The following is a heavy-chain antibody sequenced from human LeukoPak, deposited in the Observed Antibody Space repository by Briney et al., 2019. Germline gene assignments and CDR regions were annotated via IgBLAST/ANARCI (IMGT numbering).Heavy chain of an antibody. CDR2: IYPGDSDT. D-gene: IGHD3-3*01. J-gene: IGHJ3*02. Sequence: GASLQISCKGSGYSFTSYWIGWVRQLPGKGLEWMGIIYPGDSDTRYSPSFQGQVTISADKSISTAYLQWSSLKASDTAMYYCARQRITIFGVVGDAFDIWGQGTMVTVSS. CDR1: GYSFTSYW. CDR3: ARQRITIFGVVGDAFDI. V-gene: IGHV5-51*01.